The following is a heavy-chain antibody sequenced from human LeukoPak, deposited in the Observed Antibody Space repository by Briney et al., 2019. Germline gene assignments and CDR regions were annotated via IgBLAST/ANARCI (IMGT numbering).Heavy chain of an antibody. J-gene: IGHJ4*02. CDR1: GFTFSNYG. D-gene: IGHD6-6*01. CDR3: TRGGAARPDY. CDR2: ISSSSRNI. V-gene: IGHV3-48*04. Sequence: SGGSLRLSCAASGFTFSNYGMNWVRQAPGKGLEWVSYISSSSRNINYADSVRGRFTISRNNAESSLYLQMNSLRVDDRAIYYCTRGGAARPDYWGQGTLVTVSS.